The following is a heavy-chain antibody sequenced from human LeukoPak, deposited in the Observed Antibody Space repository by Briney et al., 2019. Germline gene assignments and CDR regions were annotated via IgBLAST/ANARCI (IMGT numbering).Heavy chain of an antibody. CDR1: GFTFSTYE. CDR2: ISSTGSNI. J-gene: IGHJ4*02. Sequence: GGSLRLSCAASGFTFSTYEMNWVRQAPGKGLEWVSYISSTGSNIYYADSVKGRFTISRDNAKNTLYLLMNSLRTEDTAVYYCAATYYYDGSGDYWGQGTLVTVSS. D-gene: IGHD3-22*01. CDR3: AATYYYDGSGDY. V-gene: IGHV3-48*03.